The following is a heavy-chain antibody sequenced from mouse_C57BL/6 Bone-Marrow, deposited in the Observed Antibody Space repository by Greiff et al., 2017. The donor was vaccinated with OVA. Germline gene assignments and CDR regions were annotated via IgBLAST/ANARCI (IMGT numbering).Heavy chain of an antibody. CDR1: GYTFTDHT. Sequence: QVQLQQSDAELVKPGASVKISCKVSGYTFTDHTIHWMKQRPEQGLEWIGYIYPRDGSTKYNEKFKGKATLTADKSSSTAYMQLNSLTSEDSAVYFCARGGIYYGYDVGFADWGQGTLVTVSA. V-gene: IGHV1-78*01. D-gene: IGHD2-2*01. CDR2: IYPRDGST. CDR3: ARGGIYYGYDVGFAD. J-gene: IGHJ3*01.